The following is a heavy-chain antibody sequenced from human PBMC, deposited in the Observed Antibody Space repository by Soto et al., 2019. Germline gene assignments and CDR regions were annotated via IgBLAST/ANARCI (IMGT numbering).Heavy chain of an antibody. D-gene: IGHD6-13*01. J-gene: IGHJ4*02. V-gene: IGHV4-4*02. CDR3: ARGETQQQRDY. Sequence: QVQLQESGPGLVKPSGTLSLTCAVSGDSITSDKWWSWIRQPPGKGLQWIGEIYHSGSTKYNPSLKSRVIISVDKSKNQLSLKLSSVTAADTAVYYCARGETQQQRDYWGQGTLVTVSS. CDR2: IYHSGST. CDR1: GDSITSDKW.